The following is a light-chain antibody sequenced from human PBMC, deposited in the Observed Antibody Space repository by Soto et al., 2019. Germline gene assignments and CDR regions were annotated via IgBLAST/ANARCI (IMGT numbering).Light chain of an antibody. V-gene: IGLV2-23*01. CDR2: EGS. CDR1: SNDVGNYNL. CDR3: CSYAGSRSWV. J-gene: IGLJ3*02. Sequence: QSALTQPASVSGSPGQSITMSCTGTSNDVGNYNLVSWYQQHPGKAPKLMIYEGSKRPSGVSNRFSGSKSGNTASLTISGLQAEDGADYYCCSYAGSRSWVFGGGTKVTVL.